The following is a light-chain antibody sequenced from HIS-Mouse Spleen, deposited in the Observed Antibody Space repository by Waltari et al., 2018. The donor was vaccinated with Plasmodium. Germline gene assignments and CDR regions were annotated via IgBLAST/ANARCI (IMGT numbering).Light chain of an antibody. Sequence: QSALTQPPSASGSPGQSVTISCTGTTSDVGGYTYVHWYQQHPGKAPKLMIYEVSKRPAGGPDRFSGSKSGNTASLTVSGLQAEDEADYYCSSYAGSNNLVFGGGTKLTVL. V-gene: IGLV2-8*01. CDR3: SSYAGSNNLV. J-gene: IGLJ2*01. CDR1: TSDVGGYTY. CDR2: EVS.